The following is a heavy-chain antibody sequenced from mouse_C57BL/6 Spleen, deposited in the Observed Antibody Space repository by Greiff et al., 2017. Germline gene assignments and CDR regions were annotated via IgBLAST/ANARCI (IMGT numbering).Heavy chain of an antibody. D-gene: IGHD1-1*01. J-gene: IGHJ4*01. CDR2: IYPGDGDT. V-gene: IGHV1-82*01. CDR1: GYAFSSSW. CDR3: ARDGYYYGSEYYAMDY. Sequence: QVQLQQSGPELVKPGASVKISCKASGYAFSSSWMNWVKQRPGKGLEWIGRIYPGDGDTNYNGKFKGKATLNADKSSSTAYMQLSSLTSEDSAVYFCARDGYYYGSEYYAMDYWGQGTSVTVSS.